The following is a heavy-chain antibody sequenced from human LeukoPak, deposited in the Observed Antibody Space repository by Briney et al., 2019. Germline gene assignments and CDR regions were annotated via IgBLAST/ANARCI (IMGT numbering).Heavy chain of an antibody. Sequence: SETLSLTCAVYGGSFSGYYWSWIRQPPGKGLEWIGEINHSGSTNYNPSLKSRVTISVDTSKNQFSLKLSSVTAADTAVYYCARLGLAAAEYNWFDPWGQGTLVTVSS. D-gene: IGHD6-13*01. CDR1: GGSFSGYY. J-gene: IGHJ5*02. V-gene: IGHV4-34*01. CDR3: ARLGLAAAEYNWFDP. CDR2: INHSGST.